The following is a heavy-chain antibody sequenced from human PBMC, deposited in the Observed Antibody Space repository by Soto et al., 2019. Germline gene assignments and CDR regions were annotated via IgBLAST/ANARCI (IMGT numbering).Heavy chain of an antibody. J-gene: IGHJ4*02. Sequence: PSETLSLTCTVSGGSISSYYWSWIRQPPGKGLEWIGYIYYSGSTNYNPSLKSRVTISVDTSKNQFSLKLSSVTAADTAVYYCARQKSSYYDILTGYNADPDFDYWGQGTLVTVSS. V-gene: IGHV4-59*08. D-gene: IGHD3-9*01. CDR2: IYYSGST. CDR1: GGSISSYY. CDR3: ARQKSSYYDILTGYNADPDFDY.